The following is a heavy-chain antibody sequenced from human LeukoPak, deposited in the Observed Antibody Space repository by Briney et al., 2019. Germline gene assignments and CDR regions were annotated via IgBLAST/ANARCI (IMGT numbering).Heavy chain of an antibody. CDR2: IYYSGST. CDR3: ARDPYMVRGVIGAFDI. Sequence: SETLSLTCTVSGGSISSGGYYWRWSRQHPGKGLEWIGYIYYSGSTYYNPSLKSRVTISVDTSKNQFSLKLSSVTAADTAVYYCARDPYMVRGVIGAFDIWGQGTMVTVSS. V-gene: IGHV4-31*03. CDR1: GGSISSGGYY. J-gene: IGHJ3*02. D-gene: IGHD3-10*01.